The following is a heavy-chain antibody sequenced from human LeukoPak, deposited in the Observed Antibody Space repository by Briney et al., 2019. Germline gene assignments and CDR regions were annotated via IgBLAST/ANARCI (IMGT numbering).Heavy chain of an antibody. CDR2: INHSGST. CDR1: GGSFSGYY. V-gene: IGHV4-34*01. Sequence: PSETLSLTCAVYGGSFSGYYWSWIRQPLGKGLEWIGEINHSGSTNYNPSLKSRVTISVDTSKNQFSLKLSSVTAADTAVYYCARRSPQTRLTYYFDYWGQGTLVTVSS. D-gene: IGHD1-26*01. CDR3: ARRSPQTRLTYYFDY. J-gene: IGHJ4*02.